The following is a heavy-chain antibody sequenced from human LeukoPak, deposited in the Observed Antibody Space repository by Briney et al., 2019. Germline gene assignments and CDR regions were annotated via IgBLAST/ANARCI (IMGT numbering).Heavy chain of an antibody. CDR2: ISGSGGST. V-gene: IGHV3-23*01. CDR1: GFTFSSYA. Sequence: GGSLRLSCAASGFTFSSYAMSWVRQASGKGLEWVSAISGSGGSTYYADSVKGRFTISRHNSKNTLYLQMNSLRAEDTAVYYCAKVARIAAAGTDDYWGQGTLVTVSS. CDR3: AKVARIAAAGTDDY. D-gene: IGHD6-13*01. J-gene: IGHJ4*02.